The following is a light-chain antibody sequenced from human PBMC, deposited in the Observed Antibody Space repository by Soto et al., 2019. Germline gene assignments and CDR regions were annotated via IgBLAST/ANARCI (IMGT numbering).Light chain of an antibody. V-gene: IGKV3-20*01. Sequence: EIVLTQSPGTLSLSPGDRATLSCRASQSFSSHFLAWYQQTPGQAPRLIIHGTSSRATGIPDRLSGSESGKDFTLTLNSLEPEEWAVDDGQHLGSSLRTFGPGTKVDIK. CDR1: QSFSSHF. CDR2: GTS. J-gene: IGKJ1*01. CDR3: QHLGSSLRT.